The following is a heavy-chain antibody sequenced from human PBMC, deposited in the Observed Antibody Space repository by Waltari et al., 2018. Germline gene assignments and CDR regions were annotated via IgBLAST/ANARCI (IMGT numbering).Heavy chain of an antibody. D-gene: IGHD2-15*01. CDR2: IYYSGST. CDR1: GCSISSSSYF. Sequence: QLQLQESGPVLVKPSVTLSLTATVSGCSISSSSYFWRSIRQSPGKGLEWIRSIYYSGSTYYNPSLKSRVTISVDTTKNQFSLKLSSVTAADTAVYYCAGYHHSVVVLDYWGQGTLVTVSS. J-gene: IGHJ4*02. V-gene: IGHV4-39*01. CDR3: AGYHHSVVVLDY.